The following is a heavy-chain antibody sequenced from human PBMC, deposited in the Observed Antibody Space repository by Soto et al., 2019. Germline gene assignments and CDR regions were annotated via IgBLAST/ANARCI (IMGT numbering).Heavy chain of an antibody. CDR2: INYTGNT. D-gene: IGHD3-10*01. Sequence: QVQLQQWGAGLLKPSETLSLTCAVYGGTFSGHYWNWIRQPPGKGLEWIGEINYTGNTNYNPSLRSRVSMSVDTPRSQMSLNLNSVPAADTAVYYCVRGRGAMIRGIMNWFDPWGQGTLVTVSS. J-gene: IGHJ5*02. CDR3: VRGRGAMIRGIMNWFDP. CDR1: GGTFSGHY. V-gene: IGHV4-34*01.